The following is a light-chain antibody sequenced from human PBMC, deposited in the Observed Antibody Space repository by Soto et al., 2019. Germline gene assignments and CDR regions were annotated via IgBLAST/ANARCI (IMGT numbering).Light chain of an antibody. V-gene: IGKV1-39*01. CDR1: QSISGF. J-gene: IGKJ5*01. Sequence: DIEMTQSPSSLSASVGDRVTITCRASQSISGFLNWYQQKPGKAPILLIYGASNLQSGVPLRFSARGYGTDFTLTISRLQPSDFATYYCQQSYSSPRITFGQGTRLDIK. CDR3: QQSYSSPRIT. CDR2: GAS.